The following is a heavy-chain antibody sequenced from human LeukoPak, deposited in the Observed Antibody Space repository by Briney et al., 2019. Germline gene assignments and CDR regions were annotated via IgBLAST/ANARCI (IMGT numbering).Heavy chain of an antibody. CDR1: GFTVSNNY. J-gene: IGHJ4*02. CDR2: LYSAGAT. D-gene: IGHD2-15*01. V-gene: IGHV3-53*01. CDR3: ASGGTGARKFYSDPFHY. Sequence: GGPLRLSCAASGFTVSNNYMSWVRQAPGRGLEWVSILYSAGATYYTDSVRGRFTISRDSSKNTMCLQMNSLRAEDTAVYYCASGGTGARKFYSDPFHYWGQGTLVTVSS.